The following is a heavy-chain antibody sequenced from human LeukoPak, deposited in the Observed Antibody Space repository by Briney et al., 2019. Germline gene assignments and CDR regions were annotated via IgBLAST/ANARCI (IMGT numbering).Heavy chain of an antibody. CDR3: ARHGIAAADY. V-gene: IGHV4-39*01. CDR1: GGSISSSSYY. CDR2: IYYSGST. J-gene: IGHJ4*02. Sequence: SETLSLTCTVSGGSISSSSYYWGWIRQPPGKGLEWIGSIYYSGSTYYNPSLKSRVTISVDTSKNQFSLKPSSVTAADTAVYYCARHGIAAADYWGQGTLVTVSS. D-gene: IGHD6-13*01.